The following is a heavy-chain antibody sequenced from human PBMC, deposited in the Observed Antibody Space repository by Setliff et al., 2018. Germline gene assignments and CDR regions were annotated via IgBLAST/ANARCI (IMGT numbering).Heavy chain of an antibody. V-gene: IGHV3-49*04. CDR3: TRDPWSTGLGYHPKC. Sequence: GGSLRLSCTTSGFTFGDYAMSWVRQAPGKGLEWVGLIRSEIYGGTAEYAASVKGRFIVSRDDSKSIAYLQMNSLKTEDTALYYCTRDPWSTGLGYHPKCWGQGTLVTVSS. D-gene: IGHD3-9*01. CDR1: GFTFGDYA. J-gene: IGHJ4*02. CDR2: IRSEIYGGTA.